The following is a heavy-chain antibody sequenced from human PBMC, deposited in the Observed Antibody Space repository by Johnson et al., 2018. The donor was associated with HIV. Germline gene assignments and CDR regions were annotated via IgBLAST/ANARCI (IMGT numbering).Heavy chain of an antibody. CDR1: GFTFDDYG. CDR2: INWNGVRT. V-gene: IGHV3-20*04. Sequence: VQLVESGGGVVRPGGSLRLSCAAAGFTFDDYGMNWVRQAPGKGLEWVSGINWNGVRTGYLDSMKGRFTISRDNAKNSLYLQMNSLRAGDTAVYYCARGKAFDIWGQGTMVTVSS. J-gene: IGHJ3*02. CDR3: ARGKAFDI.